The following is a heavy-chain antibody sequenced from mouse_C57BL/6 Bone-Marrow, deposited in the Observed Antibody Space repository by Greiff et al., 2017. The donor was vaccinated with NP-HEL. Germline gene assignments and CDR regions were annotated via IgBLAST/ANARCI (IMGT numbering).Heavy chain of an antibody. Sequence: QQPGAELVRPGTSVKLSCKASGYTFTSYWMHWVKQRPGQGLEWIGVIDPSDSYTNYNQKFKGKATLTVDTSSSTAYMQLSSLTSEDSAVYYCARHGPDYWGQGTTLTVSS. CDR3: ARHGPDY. CDR1: GYTFTSYW. V-gene: IGHV1-59*01. CDR2: IDPSDSYT. J-gene: IGHJ2*01. D-gene: IGHD1-1*01.